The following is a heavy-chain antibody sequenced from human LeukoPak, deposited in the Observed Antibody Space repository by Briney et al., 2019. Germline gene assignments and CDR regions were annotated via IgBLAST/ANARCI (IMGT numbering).Heavy chain of an antibody. D-gene: IGHD6-25*01. V-gene: IGHV1-46*01. Sequence: ASVKVSCKASGYAFTSYYMHWVRQAPGQGLEWMGIINPSGGSTSYAQKFQGRVTMTRDMSTSTVYMELSSLRSEDTAVYYCAMAGAILNFDYWGQGTLVTVSS. CDR3: AMAGAILNFDY. CDR2: INPSGGST. CDR1: GYAFTSYY. J-gene: IGHJ4*02.